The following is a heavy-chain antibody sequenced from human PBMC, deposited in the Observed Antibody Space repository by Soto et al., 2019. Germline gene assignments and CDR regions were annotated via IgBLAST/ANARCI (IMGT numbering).Heavy chain of an antibody. V-gene: IGHV3-48*01. J-gene: IGHJ4*02. CDR3: ARHTMYYYDSSSPSDDY. CDR2: ISSSSSTI. Sequence: EVQLVESGGGLVQPGGSLRLSCAASGFTFSSYSMNWVRQAPGKGLEWVSYISSSSSTIYYADSVKGRFTISRDNAKNSLSLQMNSLRAEDTAVYYCARHTMYYYDSSSPSDDYWGQGTLVTVSS. CDR1: GFTFSSYS. D-gene: IGHD3-22*01.